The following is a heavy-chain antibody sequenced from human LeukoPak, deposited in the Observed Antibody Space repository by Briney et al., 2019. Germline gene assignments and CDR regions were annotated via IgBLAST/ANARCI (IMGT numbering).Heavy chain of an antibody. V-gene: IGHV1-2*02. CDR1: GYSFTGYY. D-gene: IGHD3-22*01. CDR2: INPNSGDT. CDR3: ARVDYYDSNYFDY. Sequence: ASVKVSCKASGYSFTGYYMHWVRQAPGQGLEWMGWINPNSGDTKYAQKFQGRVTMTRDTSISTAYMELTRLRSDDTAVYYCARVDYYDSNYFDYWGQGTLVTVSS. J-gene: IGHJ4*02.